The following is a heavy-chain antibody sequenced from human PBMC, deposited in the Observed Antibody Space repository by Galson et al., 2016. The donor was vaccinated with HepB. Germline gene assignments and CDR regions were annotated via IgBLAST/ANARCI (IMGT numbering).Heavy chain of an antibody. CDR1: GGSFSSDA. CDR2: MMPMFGAP. J-gene: IGHJ3*01. V-gene: IGHV1-69*13. Sequence: SVKVSCKASGGSFSSDAFSWVRQAPGQGFEWMGGMMPMFGAPTYAQRFQGRVAITANESPSTAYVELRSLRSDDTAVYYCAREAMGETVNDAFDVWGQGTMVIVSS. D-gene: IGHD5-18*01. CDR3: AREAMGETVNDAFDV.